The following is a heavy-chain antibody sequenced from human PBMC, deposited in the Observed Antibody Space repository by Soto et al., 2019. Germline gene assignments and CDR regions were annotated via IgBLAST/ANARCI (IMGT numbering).Heavy chain of an antibody. CDR3: AYSSGHARFDY. Sequence: SLRLRYAAAGGKFSSHGRRRVRKAPGKGLEWVAVISYDGSNKYYADSVKGRFTISRDNSRNTLYLQILGLRAEDSAVYCCAYSSGHARFDYWGQGTLVTVSS. J-gene: IGHJ4*02. CDR2: ISYDGSNK. CDR1: GGKFSSHG. D-gene: IGHD2-15*01. V-gene: IGHV3-30*03.